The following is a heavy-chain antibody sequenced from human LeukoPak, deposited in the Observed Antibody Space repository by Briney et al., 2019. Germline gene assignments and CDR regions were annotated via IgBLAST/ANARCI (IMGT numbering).Heavy chain of an antibody. CDR2: ISGSGGST. Sequence: GGSLRLSCAASGFTFSSYAMSWVRQAPGKGLEWVSAISGSGGSTYYADSVKGRFTISRDNSKNTLYLQMNSLRAEDTAVYYCAKDDCSGGSCYSGFDYWGQGTLVTVSS. CDR3: AKDDCSGGSCYSGFDY. D-gene: IGHD2-15*01. CDR1: GFTFSSYA. J-gene: IGHJ4*02. V-gene: IGHV3-23*01.